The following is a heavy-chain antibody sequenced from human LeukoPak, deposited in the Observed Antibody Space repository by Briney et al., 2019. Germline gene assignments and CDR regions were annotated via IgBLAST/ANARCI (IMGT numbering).Heavy chain of an antibody. V-gene: IGHV4-34*01. CDR3: ARHRRGGSADAFDI. D-gene: IGHD2-15*01. J-gene: IGHJ3*02. CDR1: GGSFSGYY. CDR2: INHSGST. Sequence: SQTLSLTCAVYGGSFSGYYWSWIRQPPGKGLEWIGEINHSGSTNYTPSLKSRVTISVDTSKNQFSLKLSSVTPADTAVYYCARHRRGGSADAFDIWGQGTMVTVSS.